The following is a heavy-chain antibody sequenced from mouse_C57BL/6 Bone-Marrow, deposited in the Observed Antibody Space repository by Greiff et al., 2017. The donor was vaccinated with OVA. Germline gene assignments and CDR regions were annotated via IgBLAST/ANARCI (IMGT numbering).Heavy chain of an antibody. CDR3: AREGIYYYGSLDY. CDR2: ISYDGSN. Sequence: VQLQQSGPGLVKPSQSLSLTCSVTGYSITSGYYWNWIRQFPGNKLEWMGYISYDGSNNYNPSLKNRISITRYTSKNQFFLKLNPVTTEDTATYYCAREGIYYYGSLDYWGQGTTLTVSS. D-gene: IGHD1-1*01. CDR1: GYSITSGYY. J-gene: IGHJ2*01. V-gene: IGHV3-6*01.